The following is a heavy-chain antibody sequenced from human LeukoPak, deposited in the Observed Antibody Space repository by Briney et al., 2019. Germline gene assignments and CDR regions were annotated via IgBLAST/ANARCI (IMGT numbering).Heavy chain of an antibody. CDR1: GGSISSYY. CDR2: IYYSGST. CDR3: ARAYSYGYTNWFDP. J-gene: IGHJ5*02. D-gene: IGHD5-18*01. Sequence: SETLSLTCTVSGGSISSYYWSWIRQPPGKGLEWIGSIYYSGSTYYNPSLKSRVTISVDTSKNQFSLKLSSVTAADTAVYYCARAYSYGYTNWFDPWGQGTLVTVSS. V-gene: IGHV4-59*05.